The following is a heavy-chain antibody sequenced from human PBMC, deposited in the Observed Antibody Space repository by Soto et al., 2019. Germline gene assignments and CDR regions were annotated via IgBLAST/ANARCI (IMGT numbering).Heavy chain of an antibody. CDR1: GFTFSSYG. Sequence: PGGSLRLSCAASGFTFSSYGMHWVRQAPGKGLEWVAVISYDGSNKYYADSVKGRFTISRDNSKNSLYLQMNSLRAEDTAVYYCARTGGKLERHFDYWGQGTLVTVSS. CDR3: ARTGGKLERHFDY. V-gene: IGHV3-30*03. J-gene: IGHJ4*02. CDR2: ISYDGSNK. D-gene: IGHD1-1*01.